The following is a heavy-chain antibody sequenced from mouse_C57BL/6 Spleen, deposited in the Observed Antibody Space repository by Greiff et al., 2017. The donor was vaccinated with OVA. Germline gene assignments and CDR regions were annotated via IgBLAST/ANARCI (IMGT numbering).Heavy chain of an antibody. D-gene: IGHD2-4*01. CDR2: ISSGSSTI. Sequence: EVHLVESGGGLVKPGGSLKLSCAASGFTFSDYGMHWVRQAPEKGLEWVAYISSGSSTIYYADTVKGRFTISRENAKHTLFLQMTSLRSEDTAMYYCARIYDYGDYYAMDYWGQGTSVTVSS. V-gene: IGHV5-17*01. CDR3: ARIYDYGDYYAMDY. J-gene: IGHJ4*01. CDR1: GFTFSDYG.